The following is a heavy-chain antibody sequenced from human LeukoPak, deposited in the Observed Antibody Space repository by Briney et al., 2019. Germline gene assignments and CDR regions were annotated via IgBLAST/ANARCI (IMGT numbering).Heavy chain of an antibody. CDR3: ARLDYYDSSGVDY. J-gene: IGHJ4*02. D-gene: IGHD3-22*01. CDR2: ITRSSYI. CDR1: GFTFSSYS. Sequence: GGSLRLSCVASGFTFSSYSMNWVRQAPGKGLEWVSSITRSSYIYYADSVKGRFTISRDNAKNSLYLQMNRLRAEDTAVYYCARLDYYDSSGVDYWGQGSLVTVSS. V-gene: IGHV3-21*01.